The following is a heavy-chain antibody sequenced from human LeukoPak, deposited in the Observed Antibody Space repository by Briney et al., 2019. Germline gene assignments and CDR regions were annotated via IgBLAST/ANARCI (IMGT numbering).Heavy chain of an antibody. CDR3: AREVDYYDTSDYFPLGY. Sequence: ASVKVSCKASGYTFTGYYMHWVRQAPGQGLEWMGWINPNSGGTNYAQKFQVRVTMTRDTSISTAYMELSRLRSDDTAVYYCAREVDYYDTSDYFPLGYWGQGTLVTVSS. CDR1: GYTFTGYY. J-gene: IGHJ4*02. D-gene: IGHD3-22*01. V-gene: IGHV1-2*02. CDR2: INPNSGGT.